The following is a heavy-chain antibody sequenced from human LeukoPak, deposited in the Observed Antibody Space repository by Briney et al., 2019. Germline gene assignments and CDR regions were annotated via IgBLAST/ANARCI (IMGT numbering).Heavy chain of an antibody. V-gene: IGHV3-7*01. J-gene: IGHJ6*02. D-gene: IGHD3-16*01. CDR3: ATYTHWVAGDV. CDR1: GFTFSSYE. CDR2: VNQDGSDK. Sequence: GGSLRLSCAASGFTFSSYEMNWVRQAPGKGLEWVANVNQDGSDKDYVDSVKGRFTISRDNARNSLYLQMGSLRAEDTAVYYCATYTHWVAGDVWGQGTTVTVSS.